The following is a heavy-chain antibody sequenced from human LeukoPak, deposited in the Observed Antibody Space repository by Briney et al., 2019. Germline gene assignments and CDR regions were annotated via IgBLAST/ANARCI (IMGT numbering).Heavy chain of an antibody. Sequence: GASVKVSCKASGYTFTSYAMHWVRQAPGQRLEWMGWINAGNGNTKYSQKFQGRVTITRDTSASTAYMELSSLRSGDTAVYYCAVHPDYYYGSGSYYHWGLGTLVTVSS. D-gene: IGHD3-10*01. J-gene: IGHJ5*02. V-gene: IGHV1-3*01. CDR3: AVHPDYYYGSGSYYH. CDR1: GYTFTSYA. CDR2: INAGNGNT.